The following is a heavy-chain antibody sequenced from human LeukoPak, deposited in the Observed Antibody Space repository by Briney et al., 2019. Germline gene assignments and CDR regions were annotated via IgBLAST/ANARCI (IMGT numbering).Heavy chain of an antibody. Sequence: PSETLSLTCTVSGGSISSHFWSWVRQPPGKGLEWIGSIYYTGSTNYNPSLKGRITMSVDTSKNQFSLKLSSVTAADTAVYYCARSYNSGSYYPYYFDYWGQGTLVTVSS. J-gene: IGHJ4*02. V-gene: IGHV4-59*11. CDR1: GGSISSHF. D-gene: IGHD3-10*01. CDR3: ARSYNSGSYYPYYFDY. CDR2: IYYTGST.